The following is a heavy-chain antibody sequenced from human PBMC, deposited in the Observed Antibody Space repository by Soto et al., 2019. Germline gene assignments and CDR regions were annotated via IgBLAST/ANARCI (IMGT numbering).Heavy chain of an antibody. D-gene: IGHD3-10*01. J-gene: IGHJ6*02. Sequence: SETLSLTCAVYGGSFSGYYWSWIRQPRGKGLEWIGEINHSGSTNYNPSLKSRVTISVDTSKNQFSLKLSSVTAADTAVYYCASARYYYGSGSYYGMDVWGQGTTVTVSS. V-gene: IGHV4-34*01. CDR1: GGSFSGYY. CDR2: INHSGST. CDR3: ASARYYYGSGSYYGMDV.